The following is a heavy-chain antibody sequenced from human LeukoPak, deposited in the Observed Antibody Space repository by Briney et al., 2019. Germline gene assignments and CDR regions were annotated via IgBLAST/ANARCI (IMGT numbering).Heavy chain of an antibody. CDR1: GGTFSSYA. CDR2: IIPIFGTA. J-gene: IGHJ4*02. D-gene: IGHD3-22*01. V-gene: IGHV1-69*13. Sequence: ASVKVSCKASGGTFSSYAISWVRQGPGQGLEWMGGIIPIFGTANYAQKFQGRVTITADESTSTAYMELSSLRSEDTAVYYCARGRKDYDSSGYILPYWGQGTLVTVSS. CDR3: ARGRKDYDSSGYILPY.